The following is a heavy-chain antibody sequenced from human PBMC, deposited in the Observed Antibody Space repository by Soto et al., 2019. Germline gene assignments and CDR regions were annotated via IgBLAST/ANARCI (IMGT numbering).Heavy chain of an antibody. V-gene: IGHV1-8*01. CDR2: MNPNSGNT. CDR3: ARGLSKWLVQSWFDP. CDR1: GYTFTSYD. Sequence: VASVKVSCKXSGYTFTSYDINWVRQATGQGLEWMGWMNPNSGNTGYAQKFQGRVTMTRNTSISTAYMELSSLRSEDTAVYYCARGLSKWLVQSWFDPWGQGTLVTVSS. D-gene: IGHD6-19*01. J-gene: IGHJ5*02.